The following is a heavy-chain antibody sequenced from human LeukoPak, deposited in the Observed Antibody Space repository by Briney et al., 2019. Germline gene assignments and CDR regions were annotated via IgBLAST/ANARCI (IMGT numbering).Heavy chain of an antibody. Sequence: GGSLRLSCAASGFTFSRSWMIWVRQAPGKGLEWEANIKEDGSQKFYVDSVKGRFTISRDNARNSLYLQMSSLRAEDTAVYYCARGFGDCWGQGTLVTVSS. J-gene: IGHJ4*02. CDR3: ARGFGDC. D-gene: IGHD3-10*01. CDR1: GFTFSRSW. V-gene: IGHV3-7*04. CDR2: IKEDGSQK.